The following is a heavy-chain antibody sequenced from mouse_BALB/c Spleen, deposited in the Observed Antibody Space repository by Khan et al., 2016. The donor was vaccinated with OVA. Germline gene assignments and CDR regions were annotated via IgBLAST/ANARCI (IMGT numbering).Heavy chain of an antibody. Sequence: VQLQQSGTVLARPGASVKMSCKASGYSFTSYLIHWVKQRPGQGLEWIGDIYPGNGDTTYNPKFKDKAKLNAGTSANNAFMELSSLTNEDSAVYYCARGGFSSFAYWGQGTLVTVSA. J-gene: IGHJ3*01. CDR1: GYSFTSYL. V-gene: IGHV1-5*01. CDR2: IYPGNGDT. D-gene: IGHD1-3*01. CDR3: ARGGFSSFAY.